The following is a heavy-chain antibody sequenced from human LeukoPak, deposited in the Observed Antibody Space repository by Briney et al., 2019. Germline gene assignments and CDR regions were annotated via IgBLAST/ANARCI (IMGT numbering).Heavy chain of an antibody. V-gene: IGHV1-2*02. J-gene: IGHJ3*02. D-gene: IGHD3-22*01. Sequence: ASVKVSCKASGYTFTGYYMHWVRQAPGQGLEWMGWINPNSGGTNYAQKFQGRVTMTRDTSISTAYMELSRLRSDDTAVHYCARDFSDYDSSGYYYFWSAFDIWGQGTMVTVSS. CDR2: INPNSGGT. CDR3: ARDFSDYDSSGYYYFWSAFDI. CDR1: GYTFTGYY.